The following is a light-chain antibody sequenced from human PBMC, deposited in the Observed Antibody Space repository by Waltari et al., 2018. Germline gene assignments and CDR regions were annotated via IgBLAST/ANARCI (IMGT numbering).Light chain of an antibody. V-gene: IGLV2-23*02. CDR2: DVI. CDR3: CSYAGSSTFHVL. CDR1: NSDVGSYNL. J-gene: IGLJ2*01. Sequence: QSVLTQPASMSGSPGQSITISCTGTNSDVGSYNLVSWYQQYPGKAPRLIIYDVIKRPSGVSDRFSGSKSGNTASLTVSGLQPEDEAEYFCCSYAGSSTFHVLFGGGTKLTVL.